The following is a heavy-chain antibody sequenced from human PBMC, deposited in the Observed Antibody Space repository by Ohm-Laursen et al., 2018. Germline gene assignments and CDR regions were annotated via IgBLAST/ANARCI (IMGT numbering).Heavy chain of an antibody. CDR1: GYTFTSYY. D-gene: IGHD2-2*01. CDR2: INPSGGST. J-gene: IGHJ3*02. Sequence: ASVKVSCKASGYTFTSYYMHWVRQAPGQGLEWMGIINPSGGSTSYAQKFQGRVTMTEDTSTDTAYMELSSLRSEDTAVYYCARYHSPRDAFDIWGQGTMVTVSS. CDR3: ARYHSPRDAFDI. V-gene: IGHV1-46*01.